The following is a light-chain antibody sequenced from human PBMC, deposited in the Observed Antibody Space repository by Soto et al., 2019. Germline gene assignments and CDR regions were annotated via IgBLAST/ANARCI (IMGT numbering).Light chain of an antibody. J-gene: IGLJ1*01. CDR1: NSNIGSNT. CDR3: AAWDDSLNGRV. V-gene: IGLV1-44*01. Sequence: QSVLTQPPSASGTPGQRVTISCSGSNSNIGSNTVNWYQQLPGTAPKLLIYYDNLRPSGVPDRISGSKSGTSASRAISGLQSDDEADYYCAAWDDSLNGRVFGTVTKVTVL. CDR2: YDN.